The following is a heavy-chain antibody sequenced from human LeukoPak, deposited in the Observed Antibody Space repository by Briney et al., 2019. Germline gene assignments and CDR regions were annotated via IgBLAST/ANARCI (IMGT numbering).Heavy chain of an antibody. CDR1: GFIFSNYG. Sequence: PGGSLRLSCAASGFIFSNYGMNWVRQAPGKGLEWVANIKQDGSEKYYVDSVKGRFTISRDNAKNSLYLQMVSLRAEDTAVYYCGRAMDVWGQGTTVTVSS. V-gene: IGHV3-7*03. CDR2: IKQDGSEK. CDR3: GRAMDV. J-gene: IGHJ6*02.